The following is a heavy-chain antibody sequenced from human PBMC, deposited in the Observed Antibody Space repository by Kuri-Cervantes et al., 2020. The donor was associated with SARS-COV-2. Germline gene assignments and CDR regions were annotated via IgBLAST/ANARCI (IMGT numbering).Heavy chain of an antibody. Sequence: GESLKISCATSGFSFRRYGMYWVRQAPGKGLEWVAVISYDGSDKFYADSVKGRFTISRDNSRDTLFLQMNNLRPEDTAVYYCAKEASRGYSYGWVYYYYGMDVWGQGTTVTVSS. CDR3: AKEASRGYSYGWVYYYYGMDV. D-gene: IGHD5-18*01. V-gene: IGHV3-30*18. J-gene: IGHJ6*02. CDR1: GFSFRRYG. CDR2: ISYDGSDK.